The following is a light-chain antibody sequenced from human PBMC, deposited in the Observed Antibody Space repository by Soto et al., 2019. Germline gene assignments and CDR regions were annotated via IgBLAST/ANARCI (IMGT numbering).Light chain of an antibody. CDR2: KAS. J-gene: IGKJ2*01. CDR1: QSISSW. Sequence: DIQMTQSPSTLSASVGDRVTITCRASQSISSWLAWYQRKPEKAPKLLIYKASSLESGVPSRFSGSGSGTEFTLTISSLQPDDFATYYCQQYNIYYTFGQGTKLEIK. CDR3: QQYNIYYT. V-gene: IGKV1-5*03.